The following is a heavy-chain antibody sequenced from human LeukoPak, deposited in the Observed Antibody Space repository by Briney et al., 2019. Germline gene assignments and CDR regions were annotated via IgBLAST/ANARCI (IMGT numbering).Heavy chain of an antibody. Sequence: SETLSLTCTVSGGSISSYYWSWIRQPAGKGLEWIGRIYTSGSTNYNPSLKSRVTMSVDTSKNQFSLKLSSVTAADTAVYYRARDLTVYYYYYGMDVWGQGTTVTVSS. J-gene: IGHJ6*02. CDR3: ARDLTVYYYYYGMDV. V-gene: IGHV4-4*07. CDR2: IYTSGST. D-gene: IGHD4-17*01. CDR1: GGSISSYY.